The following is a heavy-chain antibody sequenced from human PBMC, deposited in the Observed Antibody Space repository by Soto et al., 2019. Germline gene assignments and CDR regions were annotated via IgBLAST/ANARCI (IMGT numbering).Heavy chain of an antibody. V-gene: IGHV3-30*18. CDR1: GFTFSSYG. CDR3: AKLASGTTKAFDI. Sequence: QVQLVESGGGVVQPGRSLRLSCAASGFTFSSYGMHWVRQAPGKGLEWVAVISYDGSNKYYADSVKGRFTISRDNSKNTLYLQMNSLRAEDTAVYYCAKLASGTTKAFDIWGQGRMVTVSS. J-gene: IGHJ3*02. D-gene: IGHD1-7*01. CDR2: ISYDGSNK.